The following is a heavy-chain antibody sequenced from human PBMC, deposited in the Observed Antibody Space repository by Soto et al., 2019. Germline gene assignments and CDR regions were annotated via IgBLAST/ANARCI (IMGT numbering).Heavy chain of an antibody. CDR3: ARDSVGISSPGVY. CDR2: IYTSGTT. CDR1: GGSINGYY. V-gene: IGHV4-4*07. Sequence: SETLSLTCTVPGGSINGYYWTWIRQPAGKGLEWIGRIYTSGTTSYNPSLKSRVTMSLDTSKNQFSLRLTSVTAADTAVYYCARDSVGISSPGVYWGRGTLVTVSS. J-gene: IGHJ4*02. D-gene: IGHD1-26*01.